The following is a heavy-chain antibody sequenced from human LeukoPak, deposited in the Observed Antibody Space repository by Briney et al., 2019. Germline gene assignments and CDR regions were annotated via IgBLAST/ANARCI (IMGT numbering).Heavy chain of an antibody. CDR1: GFTFSSYA. J-gene: IGHJ4*02. V-gene: IGHV3-23*01. CDR3: AKSARIVRGMIDY. CDR2: ISGSGSST. Sequence: GGSLRLSCAASGFTFSSYAMTWVRQAPGQGLEWVSAISGSGSSTYSSDSVRGRFTISRDNSKNTLYLQMNTLRAEDTAVYYCAKSARIVRGMIDYWGQGTLVTVSS. D-gene: IGHD3-10*01.